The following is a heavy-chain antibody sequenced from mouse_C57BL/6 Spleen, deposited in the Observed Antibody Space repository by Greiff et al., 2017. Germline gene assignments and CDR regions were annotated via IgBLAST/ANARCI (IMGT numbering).Heavy chain of an antibody. CDR2: IDPETGGT. V-gene: IGHV1-15*01. CDR1: GYTFTDYE. CDR3: TRWGIAY. Sequence: QVQLKQSGAELVRPGASVTLSCKASGYTFTDYEMHWVKQTPVHGLEWIGAIDPETGGTAYNQKFKGKAILTADKSSSTAYMELRSLTSEDSAVXYCTRWGIAYWGQGTLVTVSA. J-gene: IGHJ3*01.